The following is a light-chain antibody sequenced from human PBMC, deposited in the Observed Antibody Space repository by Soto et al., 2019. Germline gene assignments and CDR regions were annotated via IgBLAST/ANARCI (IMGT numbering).Light chain of an antibody. V-gene: IGLV2-11*01. CDR3: CSYADGSIYF. Sequence: LTQPRSVSGSPGQSVTISCTGTSSDVGGYNYVSWYQHHPGRAPKLIIYDVDHRPSGVSSRFSGSKSGNTASLTISGLQAEDEGDYYCCSYADGSIYFFGTGTKVTVL. J-gene: IGLJ1*01. CDR1: SSDVGGYNY. CDR2: DVD.